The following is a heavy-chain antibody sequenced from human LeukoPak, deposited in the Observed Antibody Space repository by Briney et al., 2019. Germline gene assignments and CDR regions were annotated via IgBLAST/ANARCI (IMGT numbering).Heavy chain of an antibody. CDR1: GYSISSGYY. CDR3: ARQRLMHYDFFGY. D-gene: IGHD3-3*01. J-gene: IGHJ4*02. V-gene: IGHV4-38-2*01. CDR2: IYHSGST. Sequence: PSETLSLTCAVSGYSISSGYYWGWIRQPPGKGLEWIGSIYHSGSTYYNPSLKSRVTISVDTSKNQFSLKLSSVTAADTAVYYCARQRLMHYDFFGYWGQGTLVTVSS.